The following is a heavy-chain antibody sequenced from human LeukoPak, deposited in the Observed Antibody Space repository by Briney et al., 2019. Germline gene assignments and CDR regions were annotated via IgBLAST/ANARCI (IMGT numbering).Heavy chain of an antibody. CDR3: AGHGRVPAANAAYYDY. CDR2: IYTSGST. J-gene: IGHJ4*02. V-gene: IGHV4-4*09. CDR1: GGSISSYY. Sequence: SETLSLTCTVSGGSISSYYWSWIRQPPGKGLEWIGYIYTSGSTNYNPSLKSRVTISVDTSKNQFSLKLSSVTAADTAVYYCAGHGRVPAANAAYYDYWGQGTLVTVSS. D-gene: IGHD2-2*01.